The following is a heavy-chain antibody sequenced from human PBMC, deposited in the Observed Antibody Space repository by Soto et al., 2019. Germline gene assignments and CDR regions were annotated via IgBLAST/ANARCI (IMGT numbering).Heavy chain of an antibody. CDR3: ARVFVAAKDLALAFXI. J-gene: IGHJ3*02. V-gene: IGHV1-18*01. D-gene: IGHD2-15*01. Sequence: ASVKVSCKASGYTFTSYGISWVRQAPGQGLEWMGWISAYNGNTNYAQKLQGRVTMTTDTSTSTAYMELRSLRSDDTAVYYCARVFVAAKDLALAFXIWGQETMVTVSS. CDR2: ISAYNGNT. CDR1: GYTFTSYG.